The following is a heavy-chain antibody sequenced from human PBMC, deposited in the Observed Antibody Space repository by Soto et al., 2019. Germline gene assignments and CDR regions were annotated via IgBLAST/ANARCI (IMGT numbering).Heavy chain of an antibody. CDR1: GFTFSYYW. J-gene: IGHJ3*01. Sequence: EVQLVESGGGLVRPGGSLRLSCAASGFTFSYYWMHWVRQAPGKGLVWVSRIHSDGSSTTYADFVKGRFIISRDNARNTVDLQMNRVRVEDTAVYYWARGDRGAGDLWGQGTVVTVSS. D-gene: IGHD6-19*01. CDR2: IHSDGSST. V-gene: IGHV3-74*01. CDR3: ARGDRGAGDL.